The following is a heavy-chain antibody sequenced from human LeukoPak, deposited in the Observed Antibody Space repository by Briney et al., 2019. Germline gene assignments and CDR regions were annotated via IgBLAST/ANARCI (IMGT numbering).Heavy chain of an antibody. CDR2: IIPMFGTA. CDR1: GYTFTSYG. CDR3: ARIQPRVVLNDDGFDI. D-gene: IGHD3-3*01. J-gene: IGHJ3*02. V-gene: IGHV1-69*06. Sequence: SVKVSCKASGYTFTSYGISWVRQAPGQGLEWMGGIIPMFGTAHYAQKFRGRVTITADKFTSTAYMELSSLRFEDTAVYYCARIQPRVVLNDDGFDIWGQGTMVTVSS.